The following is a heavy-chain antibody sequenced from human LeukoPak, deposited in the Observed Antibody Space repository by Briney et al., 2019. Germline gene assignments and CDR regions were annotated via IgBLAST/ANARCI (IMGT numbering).Heavy chain of an antibody. D-gene: IGHD6-19*01. J-gene: IGHJ4*02. CDR3: ARGAAVALEL. CDR1: GFTLTDYN. CDR2: IRFDGTTE. V-gene: IGHV3-30*02. Sequence: GGSLGLCCGASGFTLTDYNMHWVRQAPGKGLEYVAFIRFDGTTEYYTDSVKGRFTMSRDKSKNTLYLQMNSLRGEDTAVYYCARGAAVALELWGQGTLVTVSS.